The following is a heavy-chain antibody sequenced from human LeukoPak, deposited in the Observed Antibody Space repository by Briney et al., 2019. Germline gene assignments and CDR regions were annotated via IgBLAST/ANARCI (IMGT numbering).Heavy chain of an antibody. V-gene: IGHV3-69-1*02. J-gene: IGHJ4*02. CDR3: GRAFPPLRTSSAGDL. CDR2: ISGLSTHI. CDR1: GFTFSDYD. Sequence: PGGSLRLSCSASGFTFSDYDMNWVRLAPGKGLEWGSSISGLSTHIYYGDSVKGRFSISRDNAKNSVYLQMNSLGVEDTAIYYCGRAFPPLRTSSAGDLWGQGILVTVSS. D-gene: IGHD3-16*01.